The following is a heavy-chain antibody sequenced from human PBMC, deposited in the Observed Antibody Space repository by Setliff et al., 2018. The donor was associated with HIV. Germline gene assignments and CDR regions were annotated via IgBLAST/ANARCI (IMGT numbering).Heavy chain of an antibody. D-gene: IGHD3-22*01. Sequence: GGSLRLSCAASGFTFSNAWMSWVRQAPGKGLEWVGRIKSKTDGETTDYAAPVKGRFNISRDDSKNTLYLQMNSLKTEDTAVYYCIWSGSSGLYYFDHWGQGTLVTVSS. V-gene: IGHV3-15*01. CDR3: IWSGSSGLYYFDH. CDR2: IKSKTDGETT. CDR1: GFTFSNAW. J-gene: IGHJ4*02.